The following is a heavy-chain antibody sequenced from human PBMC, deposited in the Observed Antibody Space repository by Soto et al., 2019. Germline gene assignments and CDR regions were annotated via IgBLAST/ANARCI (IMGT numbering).Heavy chain of an antibody. CDR2: ISAYNGNT. Sequence: QVPLVQSGAEVKKPGASVKVSCKASGYTFTSYGISWVRQAPGQGLEWMGWISAYNGNTNYAQKLQGRVTMTTDTSTSTAYMELRSLRSDDTAVYYCARVGPLYCSSTSCYARWFDPWGQGTLVTVSS. CDR1: GYTFTSYG. CDR3: ARVGPLYCSSTSCYARWFDP. V-gene: IGHV1-18*01. J-gene: IGHJ5*02. D-gene: IGHD2-2*01.